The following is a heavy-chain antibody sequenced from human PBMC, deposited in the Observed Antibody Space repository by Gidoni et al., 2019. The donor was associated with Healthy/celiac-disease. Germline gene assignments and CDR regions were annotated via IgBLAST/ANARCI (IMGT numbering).Heavy chain of an antibody. J-gene: IGHJ4*02. CDR2: ISAYNGNT. CDR1: GYTFTSHG. V-gene: IGHV1-18*01. CDR3: ARVPYDYVWGSQYYFDY. Sequence: QVQLVQSGAEVKKPGASVKVSCNASGYTFTSHGISWARQAPGQGLEWMGWISAYNGNTNYAQKLQGRVTMTTDTSTSTAYMELRSLRSDDTAVYYCARVPYDYVWGSQYYFDYWGQGTLVTVSS. D-gene: IGHD3-16*01.